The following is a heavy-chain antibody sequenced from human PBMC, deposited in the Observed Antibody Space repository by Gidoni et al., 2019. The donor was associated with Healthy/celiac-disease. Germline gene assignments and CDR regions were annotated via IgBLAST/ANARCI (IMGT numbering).Heavy chain of an antibody. Sequence: QVQLLQSGAEVTKPGSSVKVSCKASGGTFSSYAISWRRQAPGQGLEWMVGIIPSFGTANYAQKFQGSVTITADESTSPAYMELSSLRSEDTAVYYCARFGVVPAAIAMDVWGQGTTVTVSS. CDR1: GGTFSSYA. CDR2: IIPSFGTA. CDR3: ARFGVVPAAIAMDV. V-gene: IGHV1-69*01. J-gene: IGHJ6*02. D-gene: IGHD2-2*02.